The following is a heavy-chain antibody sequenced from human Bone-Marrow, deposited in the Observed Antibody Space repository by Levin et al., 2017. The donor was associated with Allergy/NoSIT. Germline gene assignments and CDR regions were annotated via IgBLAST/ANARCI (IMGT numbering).Heavy chain of an antibody. J-gene: IGHJ4*02. CDR2: IYYSGST. D-gene: IGHD3-10*01. CDR3: ARGSVRGDDADY. V-gene: IGHV4-31*03. Sequence: PSETLSLTCTVSGGSISSGGYYWSWIRQHPGKGLEWIGYIYYSGSTYYNPSLKSRVTISVDTSKNQFSLKLSSVTAADTAVYYCARGSVRGDDADYWGQGTLVTVSS. CDR1: GGSISSGGYY.